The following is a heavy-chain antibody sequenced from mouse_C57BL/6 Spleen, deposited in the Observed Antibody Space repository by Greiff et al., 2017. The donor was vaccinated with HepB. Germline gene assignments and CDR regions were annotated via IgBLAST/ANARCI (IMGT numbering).Heavy chain of an antibody. CDR3: ASYEIPFYDSDDDDV. Sequence: VQLQQSVAELVRPGASVKLSCTASGFNIKNTYMHWVKQRPEQGLEWIGRIDPANGNTKYAPKFQGKATITADTSSNTAYLQLSSLTSEDTAIYYCASYEIPFYDSDDDDVWGTGTTVTVSS. V-gene: IGHV14-3*01. D-gene: IGHD2-4*01. CDR1: GFNIKNTY. J-gene: IGHJ1*03. CDR2: IDPANGNT.